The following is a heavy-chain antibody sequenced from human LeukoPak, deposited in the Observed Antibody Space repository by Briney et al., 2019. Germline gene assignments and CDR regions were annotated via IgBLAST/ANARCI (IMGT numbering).Heavy chain of an antibody. CDR1: GGSISSRSYY. CDR3: ARDLRGSNRFDY. CDR2: IYYSGST. Sequence: PSETLSLTCTVSGGSISSRSYYWGWIRQPPGKGLEWIGSIYYSGSTYYNPSLKSRVTISVDTSKNQFSLKLSSVTAADTAVYYCARDLRGSNRFDYWGQGTLVTVSS. D-gene: IGHD4-11*01. V-gene: IGHV4-39*07. J-gene: IGHJ4*02.